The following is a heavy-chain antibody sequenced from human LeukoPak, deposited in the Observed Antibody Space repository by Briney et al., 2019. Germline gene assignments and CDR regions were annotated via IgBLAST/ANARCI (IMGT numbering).Heavy chain of an antibody. J-gene: IGHJ4*02. CDR3: AKDRDSSWYSGCFDY. CDR2: ISYDGTYK. Sequence: GGSLRLSCAASGFTFSSYAMHWVRQAPGKGLEWVAVISYDGTYKYYAGSVKGRFTISRDDSKSTLYLQTNSLRAEDTAVYYCAKDRDSSWYSGCFDYWGQGTLVTVSS. V-gene: IGHV3-30*04. CDR1: GFTFSSYA. D-gene: IGHD6-13*01.